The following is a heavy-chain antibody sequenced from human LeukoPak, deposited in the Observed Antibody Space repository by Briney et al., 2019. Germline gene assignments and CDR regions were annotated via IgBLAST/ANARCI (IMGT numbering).Heavy chain of an antibody. Sequence: SETLSLTCTVSGGSFSSYYWSWIRQPPGKGLEWIGYIYYSGSTNYNPSLKSRVTISVDTSKNQFSLKLGSATAADTAVYYCARASSGYRFGACDIWGQGTMVTVSS. CDR3: ARASSGYRFGACDI. CDR1: GGSFSSYY. CDR2: IYYSGST. J-gene: IGHJ3*02. V-gene: IGHV4-59*01. D-gene: IGHD5-18*01.